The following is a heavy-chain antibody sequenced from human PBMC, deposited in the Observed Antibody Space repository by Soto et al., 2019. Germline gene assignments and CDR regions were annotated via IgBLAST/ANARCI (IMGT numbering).Heavy chain of an antibody. CDR3: GKGKELGVVRYGLDA. Sequence: LRLSCGASGLSVKRYWMHWVRQAPGKGLVWLSRFGGDENYTDYADSVRGRFTISRDIAKNTIYLQMNSLRAEDTAVYYCGKGKELGVVRYGLDAWGQGTTVTVSS. V-gene: IGHV3-74*01. D-gene: IGHD3-3*01. J-gene: IGHJ6*02. CDR2: FGGDENYT. CDR1: GLSVKRYW.